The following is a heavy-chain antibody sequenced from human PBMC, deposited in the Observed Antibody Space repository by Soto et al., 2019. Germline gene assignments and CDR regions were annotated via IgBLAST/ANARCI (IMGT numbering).Heavy chain of an antibody. D-gene: IGHD3-10*01. CDR1: GGSFSGYY. V-gene: IGHV4-34*01. CDR3: ARGFESRPENYGSGSYISYYYYYGMDV. CDR2: INHSGST. Sequence: SETLSLTCAVYGGSFSGYYWSWIRQPPGKGLEWIGEINHSGSTNYNPSLKSRVTISVDTSKNQFSLKLSSVTAADTAVYYCARGFESRPENYGSGSYISYYYYYGMDVWGQGTMVTVSS. J-gene: IGHJ6*02.